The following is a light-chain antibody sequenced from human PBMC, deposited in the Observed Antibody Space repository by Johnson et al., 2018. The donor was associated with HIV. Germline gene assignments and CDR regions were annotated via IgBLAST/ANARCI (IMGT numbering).Light chain of an antibody. CDR1: SSNIGNNY. J-gene: IGLJ1*01. V-gene: IGLV1-51*01. Sequence: QPVLTQPPSVSAAPGQKVTISCSGSSSNIGNNYVSWYQQLPGTAPKLLISDNNKRPSGIPDRFSGSKSGTSATLGITGLPTGDEADYYCGTWDSSLSAYVFGTGTKVTVL. CDR3: GTWDSSLSAYV. CDR2: DNN.